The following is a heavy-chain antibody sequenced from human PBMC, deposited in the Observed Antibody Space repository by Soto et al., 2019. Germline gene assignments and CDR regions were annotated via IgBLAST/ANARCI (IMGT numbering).Heavy chain of an antibody. V-gene: IGHV6-1*01. CDR3: ARGELSRGYGSGSSYYYYGMDV. CDR1: GDSVSSNSAA. D-gene: IGHD3-10*01. J-gene: IGHJ6*02. Sequence: PSQTLSLTCAISGDSVSSNSAAWNWIRQSPSRGLEWLGRTYYRSKWYNDYAVSVKSRITINPDTSKNQLSLQLNSVTPEDTAVYYCARGELSRGYGSGSSYYYYGMDVWGQGTTVTVSS. CDR2: TYYRSKWYN.